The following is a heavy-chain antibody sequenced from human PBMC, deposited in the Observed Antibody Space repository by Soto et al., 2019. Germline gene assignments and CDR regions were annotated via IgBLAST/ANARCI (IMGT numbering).Heavy chain of an antibody. J-gene: IGHJ5*02. CDR3: ARQGIAVAGRNWFDP. D-gene: IGHD6-19*01. Sequence: QVQLQESGPGLVKPSGTLSLTCAVSGGSISSSNWWSWVRQPPGKGLEWIGEIYHSGSTNYNPSLTSRVTISVDKSKNQFSLKLSSVTAADTAVYYCARQGIAVAGRNWFDPWGQGTLVTVSS. CDR1: GGSISSSNW. V-gene: IGHV4-4*02. CDR2: IYHSGST.